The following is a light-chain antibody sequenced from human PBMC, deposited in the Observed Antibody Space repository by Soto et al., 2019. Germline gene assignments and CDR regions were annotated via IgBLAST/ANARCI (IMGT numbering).Light chain of an antibody. CDR1: QSLVNPDGSTY. Sequence: DIVMTQTPLSSPVTLGQPASISCRSSQSLVNPDGSTYLSWLPQRPGQPPRLLLYKISNRFSGVPARFSGSGAGTDFTLKISTVEAEDVGVYYCMQATQFPLTFGGGTKVEI. CDR2: KIS. J-gene: IGKJ4*01. CDR3: MQATQFPLT. V-gene: IGKV2-24*01.